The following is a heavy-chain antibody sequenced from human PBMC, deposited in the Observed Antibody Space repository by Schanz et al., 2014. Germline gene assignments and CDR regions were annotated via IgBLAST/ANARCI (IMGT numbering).Heavy chain of an antibody. J-gene: IGHJ4*02. V-gene: IGHV3-21*04. CDR3: AKDPSHGDYDYYFDY. D-gene: IGHD3-22*01. CDR2: ISSSSSYI. Sequence: DVQLLESGGGLVQPGGSLRLSCAASGFTFSSYSMNWVRQAPGKGLEWVSSISSSSSYIYYAGSVKGRFSISRDYSKNTLYLQMSSLRAEDTAIYYCAKDPSHGDYDYYFDYWGQGTLVTVSS. CDR1: GFTFSSYS.